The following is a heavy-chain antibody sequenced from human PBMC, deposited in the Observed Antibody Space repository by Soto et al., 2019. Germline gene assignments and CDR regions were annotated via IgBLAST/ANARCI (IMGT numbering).Heavy chain of an antibody. CDR2: IKQDGSEK. D-gene: IGHD5-18*01. V-gene: IGHV3-7*01. CDR3: ARTAMAYGMDV. Sequence: PGGSLRLSCAASGFTFTGYWMTWVRQAPGKGLEWVANIKQDGSEKYYVDSVKGRFTISRDNAKNSLYLQMNSLRAEDTAVYYCARTAMAYGMDVWGKGTTVTVSS. J-gene: IGHJ6*04. CDR1: GFTFTGYW.